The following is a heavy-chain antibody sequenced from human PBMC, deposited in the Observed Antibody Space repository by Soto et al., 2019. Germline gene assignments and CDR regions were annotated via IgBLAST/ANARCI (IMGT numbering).Heavy chain of an antibody. V-gene: IGHV4-34*01. CDR1: GGSFSGYY. CDR3: ARGGRQWLVRGPFDY. Sequence: SETLSLNCAVYGGSFSGYYWSWIRQPPGKGLEWIGEINHSGSTNYNPSLKSRVTISVDTSKNQFSLKLSSVTAADTAVYYCARGGRQWLVRGPFDYWGQGTLVTVS. J-gene: IGHJ4*02. D-gene: IGHD6-19*01. CDR2: INHSGST.